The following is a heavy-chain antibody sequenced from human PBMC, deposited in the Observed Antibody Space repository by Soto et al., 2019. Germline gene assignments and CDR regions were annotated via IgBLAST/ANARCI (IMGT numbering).Heavy chain of an antibody. J-gene: IGHJ4*02. Sequence: SETLSLTCAVSGGSISNNLWTWVRQSPGKGLEWIGDLYYSGSTSYNPSLKSRVTILGDRSKNQFSLKLSSVTAADTAVYYCAKRMVLGLAVDDYWGQGSQVTVSS. CDR1: GGSISNNL. V-gene: IGHV4-4*02. D-gene: IGHD2-15*01. CDR2: LYYSGST. CDR3: AKRMVLGLAVDDY.